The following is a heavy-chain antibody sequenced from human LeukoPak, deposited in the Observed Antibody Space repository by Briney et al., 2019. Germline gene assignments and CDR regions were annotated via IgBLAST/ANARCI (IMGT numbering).Heavy chain of an antibody. Sequence: PSETLSLTCAVYGGSFSGCYWSWIRQPPGKGLEWIGEINHSGSTNYNPSLKSRVTISVDTSKNQFSLKLSSVTAADTAVYYCARGFRFLYWFDPWGQGTLVTVSS. D-gene: IGHD3-3*01. CDR2: INHSGST. CDR1: GGSFSGCY. J-gene: IGHJ5*02. CDR3: ARGFRFLYWFDP. V-gene: IGHV4-34*01.